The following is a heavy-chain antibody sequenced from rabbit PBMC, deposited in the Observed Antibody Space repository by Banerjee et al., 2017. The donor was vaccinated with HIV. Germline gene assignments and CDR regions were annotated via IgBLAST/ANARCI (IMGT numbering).Heavy chain of an antibody. CDR1: GFDLSGYYY. D-gene: IGHD4-1*01. J-gene: IGHJ4*01. CDR3: AREWAGDYFDL. V-gene: IGHV1S45*01. CDR2: ITSSSGST. Sequence: QEQLEESGGGLVKPEGSLTLTCKASGFDLSGYYYMCWVRRAPGKGLELIACITSSSGSTWYATWAKGRFTISKATSTTVTLQMTSRTAADTARYFCAREWAGDYFDLWGPDSLVTVS.